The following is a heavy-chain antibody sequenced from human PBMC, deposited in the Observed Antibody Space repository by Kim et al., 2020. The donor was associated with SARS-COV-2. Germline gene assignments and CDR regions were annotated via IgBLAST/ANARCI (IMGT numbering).Heavy chain of an antibody. CDR1: GFTFSSYE. CDR3: ARARQWLLPFDY. V-gene: IGHV3-48*03. CDR2: ISSSGSTI. Sequence: GGSLRLSCAASGFTFSSYEMNWVRQAPGKGLEWVSYISSSGSTIYYADSVKGRFTISRDNAKNSLYLQMNSLRAEDTAVYYCARARQWLLPFDYWGQGTLVTVSS. D-gene: IGHD3-22*01. J-gene: IGHJ4*02.